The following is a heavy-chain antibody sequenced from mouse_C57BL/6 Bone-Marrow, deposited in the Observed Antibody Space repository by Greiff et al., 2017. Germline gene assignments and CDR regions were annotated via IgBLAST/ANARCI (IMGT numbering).Heavy chain of an antibody. V-gene: IGHV5-6*01. CDR3: ARHNTTVQFAY. CDR1: GFTFSSYG. Sequence: EVQVVESGGDLVKPGGSLKLSCAASGFTFSSYGMSWVRQTPDKRLEWVATICSGGSYTYYPDRVKGRFTISRDNAKNTLYLKMSSLKSEDTAMYYCARHNTTVQFAYWGQGTLVTVSA. CDR2: ICSGGSYT. D-gene: IGHD1-1*01. J-gene: IGHJ3*01.